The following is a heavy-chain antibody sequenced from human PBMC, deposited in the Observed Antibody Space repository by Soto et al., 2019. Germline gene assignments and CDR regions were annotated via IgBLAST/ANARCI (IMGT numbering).Heavy chain of an antibody. Sequence: QVQLVQSGAEVKKPGASVKVSCKASGYTFTSYGISWVRQAPGQGLEWMGWISAYNGNTNYAQKLQGRVTMTTDTSTGTAYMELRSLRSDDTAVYYCARGLPLYCSGGSCYPTYLNWFDPWGQGTLVTVSS. V-gene: IGHV1-18*01. CDR2: ISAYNGNT. CDR3: ARGLPLYCSGGSCYPTYLNWFDP. J-gene: IGHJ5*02. D-gene: IGHD2-15*01. CDR1: GYTFTSYG.